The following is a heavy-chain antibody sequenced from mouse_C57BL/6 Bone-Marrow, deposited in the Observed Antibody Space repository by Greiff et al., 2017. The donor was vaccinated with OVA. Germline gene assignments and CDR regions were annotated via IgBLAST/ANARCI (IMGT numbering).Heavy chain of an antibody. V-gene: IGHV5-16*01. CDR2: INYDGSST. CDR1: GFTFSDYY. Sequence: EVKVVESEGGLVQPGSSMKLSCTASGFTFSDYYMAWVRQVPEKGLEWVANINYDGSSTYYLDSLKSRFIISRDNAKNILYLQMSSLKSEDTATYYCARGRGYDNAMDYWGQGTSVTVSS. D-gene: IGHD2-2*01. CDR3: ARGRGYDNAMDY. J-gene: IGHJ4*01.